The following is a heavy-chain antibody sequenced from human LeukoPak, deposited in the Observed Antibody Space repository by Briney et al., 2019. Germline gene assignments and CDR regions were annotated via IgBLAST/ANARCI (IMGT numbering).Heavy chain of an antibody. CDR3: AREMYSSGWSFDY. D-gene: IGHD6-19*01. CDR2: ISFDGRKK. J-gene: IGHJ4*02. V-gene: IGHV3-30*03. CDR1: GFNFNNYV. Sequence: PGGSLRLSCAASGFNFNNYVMHWVRQAPGKGLEWVTEISFDGRKKTYVDSVKGRFTISRDSPKNTVYLQMDSLRAEDTAVYYCAREMYSSGWSFDYWGQGTLVTVSS.